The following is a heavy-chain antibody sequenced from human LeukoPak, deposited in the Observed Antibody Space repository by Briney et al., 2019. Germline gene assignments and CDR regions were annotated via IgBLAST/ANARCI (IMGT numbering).Heavy chain of an antibody. D-gene: IGHD3-10*01. Sequence: PGGSLRLSCAASGFTFSSYAMSWVRQAPGKGLEWVANTEQDGSERDYVDSVKGRFTISRDNAKNSVYLQMNSLRYEDTAVYFCVRATSQGPRKGFGEVLSVYYFDSWGQGTLVTVSS. CDR3: VRATSQGPRKGFGEVLSVYYFDS. CDR1: GFTFSSYA. J-gene: IGHJ4*02. V-gene: IGHV3-7*04. CDR2: TEQDGSER.